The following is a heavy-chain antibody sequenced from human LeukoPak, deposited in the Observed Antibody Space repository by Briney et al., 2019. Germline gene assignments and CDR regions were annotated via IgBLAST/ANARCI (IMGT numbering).Heavy chain of an antibody. V-gene: IGHV3-23*01. CDR3: ARPGSYYYGSGSPY. Sequence: GGSLRLSCAASGFTFSSYAMSWVRQAPGKGLEWVSAISGSGGSTYYADSVKGRFTISRGNSKNTLYLQMNSLRAEDTAVYYCARPGSYYYGSGSPYWGQGTLVTVSS. CDR1: GFTFSSYA. J-gene: IGHJ4*02. CDR2: ISGSGGST. D-gene: IGHD3-10*01.